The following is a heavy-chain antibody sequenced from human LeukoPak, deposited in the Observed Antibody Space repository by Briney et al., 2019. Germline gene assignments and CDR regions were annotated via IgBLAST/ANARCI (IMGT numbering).Heavy chain of an antibody. V-gene: IGHV4-39*01. CDR1: GYSISSSSYY. D-gene: IGHD6-13*01. J-gene: IGHJ4*02. Sequence: SETLSLTCTVSGYSISSSSYYWGWIRHPPGKGLEWIGSIYYSGSTYYNPSLKSRVTISVDTSKNQFSLKLSSVTAADTAVYYCAIRSSWYEEGVFFDYWGQGTLVTVSS. CDR3: AIRSSWYEEGVFFDY. CDR2: IYYSGST.